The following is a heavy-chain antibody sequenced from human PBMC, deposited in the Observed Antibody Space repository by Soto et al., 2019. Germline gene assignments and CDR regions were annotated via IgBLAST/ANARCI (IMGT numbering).Heavy chain of an antibody. CDR2: IRQDGGAQ. Sequence: EVQLVESGGGLAPPGGSLRLSCVASGFTFTTFWMSWVRQAPGKGLDWVANIRQDGGAQYYVDSVKGRFTISRDNAKNSVYLQMDSLRAEDTAVYYCTTDGLYSGGFDYWGQGALVTVSS. J-gene: IGHJ4*02. D-gene: IGHD1-26*01. CDR3: TTDGLYSGGFDY. V-gene: IGHV3-7*03. CDR1: GFTFTTFW.